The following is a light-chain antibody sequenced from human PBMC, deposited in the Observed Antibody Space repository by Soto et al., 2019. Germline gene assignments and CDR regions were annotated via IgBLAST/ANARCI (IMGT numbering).Light chain of an antibody. CDR3: QQDGSSPLT. V-gene: IGKV3-20*01. CDR2: DAS. J-gene: IGKJ4*01. Sequence: EIVLTQSPGTLSLSPGERATLSSRASQSVRSNYLAWYQQKPGQAPRFLIYDASSRATGIPDRFSGSGSGTDFTLTISRLEPEDGAVYYCQQDGSSPLTFGGGTKVEIK. CDR1: QSVRSNY.